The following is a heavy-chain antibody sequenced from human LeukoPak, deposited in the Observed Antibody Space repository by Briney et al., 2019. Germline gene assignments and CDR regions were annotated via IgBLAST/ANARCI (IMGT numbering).Heavy chain of an antibody. CDR1: GFTFSDHY. J-gene: IGHJ5*02. D-gene: IGHD3-10*01. Sequence: GGSLRLSCAASGFTFSDHYMDWVRQAPGKGLEWVGRIRNKANSYTTEYTASVKGSFTISRDDSKNSLYLQMNSLKTEDTAVYYCASLYGSGKRWVDPWGQGTLVTVSS. V-gene: IGHV3-72*01. CDR3: ASLYGSGKRWVDP. CDR2: IRNKANSYTT.